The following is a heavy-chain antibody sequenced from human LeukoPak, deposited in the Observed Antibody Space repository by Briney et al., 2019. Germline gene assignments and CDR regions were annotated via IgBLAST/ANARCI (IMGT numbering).Heavy chain of an antibody. CDR3: ARQGYSSGWFDY. J-gene: IGHJ4*02. D-gene: IGHD6-19*01. Sequence: SETLSLTCTVSGGSISNYFWSWIRQPPGKGLEWIGYIYYSGSTNYSPSLKSRVTISVDTSKNQFSLKLNSVTAADTAVYYCARQGYSSGWFDYWGQGTLVTVST. V-gene: IGHV4-59*08. CDR1: GGSISNYF. CDR2: IYYSGST.